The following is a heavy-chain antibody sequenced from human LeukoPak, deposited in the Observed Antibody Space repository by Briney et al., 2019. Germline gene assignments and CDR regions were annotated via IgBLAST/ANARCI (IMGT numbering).Heavy chain of an antibody. CDR3: AREGVEYGDSPYYFDY. J-gene: IGHJ4*02. V-gene: IGHV1-18*01. CDR2: ISTYNGNT. CDR1: GYTFTNYG. D-gene: IGHD4-17*01. Sequence: GASVKVSCKASGYTFTNYGISWVRQAPGQGLEWMGWISTYNGNTKYAQKVQGRVTMIRDTSTSAAYMDLRSLRSDDTAVYYCAREGVEYGDSPYYFDYWGQGTLVTVSS.